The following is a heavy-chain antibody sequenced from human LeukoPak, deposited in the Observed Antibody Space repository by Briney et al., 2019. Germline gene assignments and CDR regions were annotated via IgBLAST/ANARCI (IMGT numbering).Heavy chain of an antibody. D-gene: IGHD1-1*01. CDR1: GGSISTYY. CDR3: AREQLDRRSYYYYMDV. Sequence: SETLSLTCTVTGGSISTYYWIWIRQPPGKGLECIGYIYYSGSTNYNPSLKSRVTISVDTSKNQFSLKLSSVTAADTAVYYCAREQLDRRSYYYYMDVWGKGTTVTISS. CDR2: IYYSGST. J-gene: IGHJ6*03. V-gene: IGHV4-59*12.